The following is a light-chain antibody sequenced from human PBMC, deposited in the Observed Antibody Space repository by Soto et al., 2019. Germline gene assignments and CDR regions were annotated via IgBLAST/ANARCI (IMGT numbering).Light chain of an antibody. V-gene: IGKV1-5*03. CDR2: QAS. Sequence: DIQMTQSPPSLSASVGDRVTITCRASQSISSWLAWYQQKPGKAPKLLIFQASTLESEVPSRFSGSGSGTEFTLTINSLQPDDFAAYYCQQYDRYPYTFGQGTKLEIK. CDR1: QSISSW. CDR3: QQYDRYPYT. J-gene: IGKJ2*01.